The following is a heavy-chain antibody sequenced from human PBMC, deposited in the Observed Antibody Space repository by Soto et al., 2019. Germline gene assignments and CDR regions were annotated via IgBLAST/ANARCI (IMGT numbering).Heavy chain of an antibody. CDR2: IIPIFGTA. J-gene: IGHJ6*02. D-gene: IGHD6-6*01. CDR3: ARDNRSRAARPDYYYYYGMDV. V-gene: IGHV1-69*13. CDR1: GGTFSSYA. Sequence: ASVKVSCKASGGTFSSYAISWVRQAPGQGLEWMGGIIPIFGTANYAQKFQGRVTITADESTSTAYMELSSLRSEDTAVYYCARDNRSRAARPDYYYYYGMDVWAQGTTVTVSS.